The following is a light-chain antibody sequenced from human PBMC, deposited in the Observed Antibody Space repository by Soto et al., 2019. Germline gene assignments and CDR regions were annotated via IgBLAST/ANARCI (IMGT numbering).Light chain of an antibody. Sequence: EIVLTQSPGTLSLSPGERATLSCRASQSVSSSYLTWYHQKPVQAPRLLIYGASSRATGIPDRFSGSGSGPDFTLTISRLEPEDFAVYYCQQYGSSPTITFGQGTRLEIK. CDR3: QQYGSSPTIT. V-gene: IGKV3-20*01. CDR1: QSVSSSY. CDR2: GAS. J-gene: IGKJ5*01.